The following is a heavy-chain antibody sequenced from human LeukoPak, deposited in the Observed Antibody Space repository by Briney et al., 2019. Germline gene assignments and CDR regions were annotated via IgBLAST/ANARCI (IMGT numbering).Heavy chain of an antibody. D-gene: IGHD4-17*01. CDR1: GGSVSSGSYY. Sequence: SETLSLTCTVSGGSVSSGSYYWSWIRQPPGKGLEWIGYIYYSGSTNYNPSLKSRVTISVDTSKNQFSLELSSVTAADTAVYYCARAPAKALRTRAEYFDLWGRGTLVTVSS. CDR2: IYYSGST. CDR3: ARAPAKALRTRAEYFDL. V-gene: IGHV4-61*01. J-gene: IGHJ2*01.